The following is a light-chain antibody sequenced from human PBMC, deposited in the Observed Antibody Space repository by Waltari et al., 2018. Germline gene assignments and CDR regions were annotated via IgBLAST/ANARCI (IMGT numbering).Light chain of an antibody. CDR2: DAS. CDR3: QQYENLPLT. J-gene: IGKJ4*01. V-gene: IGKV1-33*01. CDR1: QAITYF. Sequence: DIQMTQSPSSLSASVGDRVTISCQASQAITYFLNWYQQKPGKAPKLLIYDASNLETGVPSRFSGSGSGTDFTFTINSLQSEDTATYYCQQYENLPLTFGGGTKVEIK.